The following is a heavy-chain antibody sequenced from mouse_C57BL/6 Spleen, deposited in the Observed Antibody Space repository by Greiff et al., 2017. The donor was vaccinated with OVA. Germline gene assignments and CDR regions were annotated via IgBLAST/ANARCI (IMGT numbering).Heavy chain of an antibody. Sequence: EVKLMESGPGLVKPSQSLSLTCSVTGYSITSGYYWNWIRQFPGNKLEWMGYISYDGSNNYNPSLKNRISITRDTSKNQFFLKLNSVTTEDTATYYCAIMVTTKYFDYWGQGTTLTVSS. D-gene: IGHD2-2*01. J-gene: IGHJ2*01. CDR3: AIMVTTKYFDY. CDR1: GYSITSGYY. CDR2: ISYDGSN. V-gene: IGHV3-6*01.